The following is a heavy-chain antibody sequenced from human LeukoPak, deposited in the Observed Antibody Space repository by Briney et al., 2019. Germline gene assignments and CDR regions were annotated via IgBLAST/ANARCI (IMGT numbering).Heavy chain of an antibody. CDR1: GFTFDDYA. CDR3: AKRIQSAMAMGY. Sequence: GRSLRLSCAASGFTFDDYAMHWVRQAPGKGLEWVSAISGSGGSTYYADSVKGRFTISRDNSKNTMYLQMNSLRAEDTAVYYCAKRIQSAMAMGYWGQGTLVTVSS. V-gene: IGHV3-23*01. CDR2: ISGSGGST. J-gene: IGHJ4*02. D-gene: IGHD5-18*01.